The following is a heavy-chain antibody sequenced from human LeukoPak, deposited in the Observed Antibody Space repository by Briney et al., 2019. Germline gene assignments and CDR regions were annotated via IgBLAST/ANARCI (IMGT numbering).Heavy chain of an antibody. Sequence: GSLRLSCAASTFTVSDKYMNWVRQPPGKGLEWIGEINHSGSTNYNPSLKSRVTISVDTSKNQFSLKLSSVTAADTAVYYCARPAIAAAVDYWGQGTLVTVSS. CDR1: TFTVSDKY. J-gene: IGHJ4*02. CDR2: INHSGST. CDR3: ARPAIAAAVDY. V-gene: IGHV4-34*01. D-gene: IGHD6-13*01.